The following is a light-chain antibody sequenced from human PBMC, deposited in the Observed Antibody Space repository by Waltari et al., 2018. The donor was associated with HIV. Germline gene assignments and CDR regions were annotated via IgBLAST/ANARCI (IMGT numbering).Light chain of an antibody. CDR2: DNT. J-gene: IGLJ3*02. V-gene: IGLV1-51*01. CDR3: GTWDSSVGAAV. CDR1: SSNFGSGF. Sequence: QSVLTQSPSVSAAPGQKVTISCSGSSSNFGSGFVYCYQHLPGAAPRLLIDDNTKRPSWISDRFSGSKSGTSATLGITGLQTGDEADYYCGTWDSSVGAAVFGGGTRLTVL.